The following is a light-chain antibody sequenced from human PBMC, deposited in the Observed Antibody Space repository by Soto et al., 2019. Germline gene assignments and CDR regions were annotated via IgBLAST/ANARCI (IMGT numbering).Light chain of an antibody. CDR1: QSVSSY. V-gene: IGKV3-11*01. J-gene: IGKJ4*01. CDR3: QQRSNWPA. CDR2: DAS. Sequence: EIVLTQSPATLSLSPGERDTLSCRASQSVSSYLAWYQQKPGQAPRLLIYDASNRATGIPARFSGSGSGTDFTLTISSLEPDDFAVYYCQQRSNWPAFGGGTKVEIK.